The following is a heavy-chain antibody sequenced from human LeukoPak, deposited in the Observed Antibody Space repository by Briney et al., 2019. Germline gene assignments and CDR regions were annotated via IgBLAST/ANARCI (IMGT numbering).Heavy chain of an antibody. Sequence: GGSLRLSCAASGFTFSSYWVHWVRQAPGRGLVWVSRINSDGSSTSYADSVKGRFTISRDNAKNTLYLQMNSLGAEDTAVYYCARDPVWNELDYWGQGTLVTVSS. CDR3: ARDPVWNELDY. CDR1: GFTFSSYW. J-gene: IGHJ4*02. V-gene: IGHV3-74*01. D-gene: IGHD1-1*01. CDR2: INSDGSST.